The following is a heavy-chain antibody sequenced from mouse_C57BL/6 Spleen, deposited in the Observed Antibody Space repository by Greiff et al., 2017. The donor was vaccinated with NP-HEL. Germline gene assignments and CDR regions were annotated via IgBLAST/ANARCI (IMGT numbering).Heavy chain of an antibody. CDR1: GFTFNTYA. V-gene: IGHV10-3*01. J-gene: IGHJ4*01. CDR2: IRSKSSNYAT. CDR3: VRSSTVVAHYAMDY. D-gene: IGHD1-1*01. Sequence: EVQRVESGGGLVQPKGSLKLSCAASGFTFNTYAMHWVRQAPGKGLEWVARIRSKSSNYATYYADSVKDRFTISRDDSQSMLYLQMNNLKTEDTAMYYCVRSSTVVAHYAMDYWGQGTSVTVSS.